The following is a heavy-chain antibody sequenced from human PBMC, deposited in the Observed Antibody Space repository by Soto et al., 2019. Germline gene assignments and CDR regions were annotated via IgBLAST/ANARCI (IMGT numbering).Heavy chain of an antibody. CDR3: ARDTLGSFDY. Sequence: EVHLVGSGGGLVKPGGSLRLSCAASGFTFSSYSMNWVRQAPGKGLEWVSSISSSSSYIYYADSVKGRFTISRDNAKNPLYLQMNSLRAEDTAVYYCARDTLGSFDYWGQGTLVTVSS. V-gene: IGHV3-21*01. J-gene: IGHJ4*02. CDR1: GFTFSSYS. D-gene: IGHD3-16*01. CDR2: ISSSSSYI.